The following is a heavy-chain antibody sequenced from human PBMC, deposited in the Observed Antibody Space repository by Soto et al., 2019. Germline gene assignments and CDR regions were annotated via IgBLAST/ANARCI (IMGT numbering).Heavy chain of an antibody. J-gene: IGHJ3*02. CDR3: ARDSLVGHSYGNQIHAFDI. CDR1: GGSISSYY. CDR2: IYYSGNT. V-gene: IGHV4-59*12. D-gene: IGHD5-18*01. Sequence: SETLSLTCTVSGGSISSYYWSWIRQPPGKGLEWIGYIYYSGNTDYNPALKSRVTISADKSKNQISLKLSSVTAADTAVYFCARDSLVGHSYGNQIHAFDIWGQGTMVTVSS.